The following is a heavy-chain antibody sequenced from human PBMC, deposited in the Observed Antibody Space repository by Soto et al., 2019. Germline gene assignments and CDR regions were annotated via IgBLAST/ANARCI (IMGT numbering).Heavy chain of an antibody. CDR1: XXXXXXXX. V-gene: IGHV1-69*01. CDR2: IVPMFGAP. D-gene: IGHD1-20*01. CDR3: ARGVYNWNYGTGESYYYGLDV. Sequence: QVRLVQSGAEVKKPGSSXXXXCXXXXXXXXXXXXXXVRQAPGQGLEWMGGIVPMFGAPNYAQKFQGRITITADESTSTAYMEVISLRSEDMAVYFCARGVYNWNYGTGESYYYGLDVWGQGTTVTVSS. J-gene: IGHJ6*02.